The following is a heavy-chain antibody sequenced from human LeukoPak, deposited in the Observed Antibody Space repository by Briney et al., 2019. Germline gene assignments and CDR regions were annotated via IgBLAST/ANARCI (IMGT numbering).Heavy chain of an antibody. J-gene: IGHJ4*02. Sequence: EASVKVSCKASGGTFSSYAISWVRQAPGQGLEWMGGIIPIFGTANYAQKFQGRVTITADESTSTAYMELSSLRSEDTAVYYCARADTAMVTFRAGLFAYWGQGTLVTVSS. CDR1: GGTFSSYA. CDR3: ARADTAMVTFRAGLFAY. V-gene: IGHV1-69*13. CDR2: IIPIFGTA. D-gene: IGHD5-18*01.